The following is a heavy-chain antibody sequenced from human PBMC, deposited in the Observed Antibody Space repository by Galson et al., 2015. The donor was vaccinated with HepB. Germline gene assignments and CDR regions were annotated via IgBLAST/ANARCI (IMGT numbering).Heavy chain of an antibody. J-gene: IGHJ4*02. CDR2: IIPILTIT. Sequence: SVKVSCKASGGTFSNYAINWVRQAPGQGLEWMGRIIPILTITNYAQKFQGRVTITADKSTSTAYMELSSLRSEHTAVYYCAREPAAGQYYFDYWGQGTLVTVSS. CDR3: AREPAAGQYYFDY. D-gene: IGHD6-13*01. CDR1: GGTFSNYA. V-gene: IGHV1-69*04.